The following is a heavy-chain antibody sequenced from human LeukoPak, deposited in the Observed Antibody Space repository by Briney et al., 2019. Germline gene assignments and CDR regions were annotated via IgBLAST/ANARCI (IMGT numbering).Heavy chain of an antibody. CDR2: IYTSGST. V-gene: IGHV4-61*02. J-gene: IGHJ4*02. CDR1: GGSISSGSYY. D-gene: IGHD5-12*01. Sequence: SETLSLTCTVSGGSISSGSYYWSWIRQPAGKGLEWIGRIYTSGSTNYNPPLKSRVTISVDTSKNQFSLKLSSVTAADTAVYYCARTNLRGYSGYDSSRRLGYWGQGTLVTVSS. CDR3: ARTNLRGYSGYDSSRRLGY.